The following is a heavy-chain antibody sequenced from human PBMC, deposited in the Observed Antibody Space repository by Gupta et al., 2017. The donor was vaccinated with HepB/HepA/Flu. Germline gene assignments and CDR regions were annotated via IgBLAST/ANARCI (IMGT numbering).Heavy chain of an antibody. Sequence: SYAMHWVRQAPGKGLEWVAVISYDGSTKYYADSVKGRFTISRDNSKNTLYLQMISLRAEDTAVYYCARDWVTVTTSGGTDVWGQGTTVTVSS. V-gene: IGHV3-30-3*01. J-gene: IGHJ6*02. D-gene: IGHD4-11*01. CDR3: ARDWVTVTTSGGTDV. CDR2: ISYDGSTK. CDR1: SYA.